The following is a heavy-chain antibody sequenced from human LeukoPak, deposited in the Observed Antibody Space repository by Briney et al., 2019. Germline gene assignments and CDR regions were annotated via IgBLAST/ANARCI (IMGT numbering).Heavy chain of an antibody. CDR3: ARGVPWLARGFKLDYFDY. CDR1: RFTPTSDS. V-gene: IGHV3-21*01. J-gene: IGHJ4*02. Sequence: CLCPSRAPSRFTPTSDSINWVRPAPRRRLERVSSISSSSSYIYYADSVKRRFTISRDNAKNSLYLQMNSLRAEDTAVYYCARGVPWLARGFKLDYFDYWGQGTLVTVCS. D-gene: IGHD3-10*01. CDR2: ISSSSSYI.